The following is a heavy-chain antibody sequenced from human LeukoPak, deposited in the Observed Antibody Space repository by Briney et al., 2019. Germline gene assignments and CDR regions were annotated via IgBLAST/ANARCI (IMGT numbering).Heavy chain of an antibody. Sequence: GASVKVSCKASGYTFTGYYMHWVRQAPGQGLEWMGWINPNSGGINYAQKFQGRVTMTRDTSISTAYMELSRLRSDDTAVYYCARWGTAMYYYYGMDVWGQGTTVTVSS. CDR2: INPNSGGI. J-gene: IGHJ6*02. CDR1: GYTFTGYY. CDR3: ARWGTAMYYYYGMDV. V-gene: IGHV1-2*02. D-gene: IGHD5-18*01.